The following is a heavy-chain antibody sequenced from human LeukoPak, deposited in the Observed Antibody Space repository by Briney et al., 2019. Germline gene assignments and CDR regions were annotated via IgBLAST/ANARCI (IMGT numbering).Heavy chain of an antibody. V-gene: IGHV4-34*01. D-gene: IGHD3-10*01. CDR3: ARGGGDYYMDV. J-gene: IGHJ6*03. Sequence: SETLSLTCTVSGGSISSYYWSWIRQPPGKGLEWIGEINHSGSTNYNPSLKSRVTISVDTSKNQFSLKLSSVTAADTAVYYCARGGGDYYMDVWGKGTTVTVSS. CDR2: INHSGST. CDR1: GGSISSYY.